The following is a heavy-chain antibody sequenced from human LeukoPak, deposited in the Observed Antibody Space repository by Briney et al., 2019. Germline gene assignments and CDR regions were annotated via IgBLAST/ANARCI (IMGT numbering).Heavy chain of an antibody. Sequence: GGSLRLSCAASGFTFDDYAMHWVRQAPGKGLEWVSGISGSIGYADSVKGRFTISRDNAKNSLYLQMNSLRAEDMALYYCAKGTLPYDFWSGLFDYWGQGTLVTVSS. CDR1: GFTFDDYA. J-gene: IGHJ4*02. V-gene: IGHV3-9*03. CDR3: AKGTLPYDFWSGLFDY. CDR2: ISGSI. D-gene: IGHD3-3*01.